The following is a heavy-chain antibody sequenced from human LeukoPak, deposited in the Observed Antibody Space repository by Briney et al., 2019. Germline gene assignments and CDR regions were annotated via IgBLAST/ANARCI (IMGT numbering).Heavy chain of an antibody. CDR1: GFTFSSYA. J-gene: IGHJ3*02. CDR2: ISSNGGST. D-gene: IGHD3-10*01. V-gene: IGHV3-64*01. Sequence: GGSLRLSCAASGFTFSSYAMHWVRQAPGKGLEYVSAISSNGGSTYYANSVKGRFTISRDNSKNTLYLQMNSLRAEDTAVYYCARLRGVIITSAFDIWGQGTMVTVSS. CDR3: ARLRGVIITSAFDI.